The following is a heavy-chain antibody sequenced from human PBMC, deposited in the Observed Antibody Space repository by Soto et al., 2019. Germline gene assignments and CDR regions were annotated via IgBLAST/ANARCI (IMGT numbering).Heavy chain of an antibody. J-gene: IGHJ3*02. Sequence: SETLSLTCTVSGVSISSYSWSWIRQPPGKGLEWIGYLYYSGSTSYNPSLRSRVTISVDTSKHQFSLQLDSVTAADKAVYYCAKGGLYCSRTSCYSGAFDIWGQGTMVTVSS. D-gene: IGHD2-2*01. CDR3: AKGGLYCSRTSCYSGAFDI. CDR2: LYYSGST. V-gene: IGHV4-59*01. CDR1: GVSISSYS.